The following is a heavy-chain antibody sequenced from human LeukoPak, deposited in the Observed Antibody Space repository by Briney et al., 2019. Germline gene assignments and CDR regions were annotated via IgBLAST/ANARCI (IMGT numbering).Heavy chain of an antibody. J-gene: IGHJ6*02. D-gene: IGHD3-22*01. Sequence: GGSLRLACAASGFTFTRFNMNWVSQAQGKGLELVSSITTSGTYIYYADSVKGRFTISRDNAKNSLYLQMNSLRAEDTAVYYCARPFYYDSNGGEGMDVWGQGTTVTVSS. CDR3: ARPFYYDSNGGEGMDV. CDR1: GFTFTRFN. CDR2: ITTSGTYI. V-gene: IGHV3-21*06.